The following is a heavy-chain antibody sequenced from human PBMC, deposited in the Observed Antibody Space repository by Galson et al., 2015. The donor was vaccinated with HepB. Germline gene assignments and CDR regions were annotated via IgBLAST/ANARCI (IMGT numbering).Heavy chain of an antibody. CDR2: ISAYNGNT. D-gene: IGHD3-10*01. Sequence: SVKVSCKASGYTFTSYGISWVRQAPGQGLEWMGWISAYNGNTNYAQKLQGRVTMTTDTSTSTAYMELRSLRSDDTAVYYCARDSTRTMVRGVIGRAFDIWGQGTMVTVPS. J-gene: IGHJ3*02. CDR1: GYTFTSYG. CDR3: ARDSTRTMVRGVIGRAFDI. V-gene: IGHV1-18*04.